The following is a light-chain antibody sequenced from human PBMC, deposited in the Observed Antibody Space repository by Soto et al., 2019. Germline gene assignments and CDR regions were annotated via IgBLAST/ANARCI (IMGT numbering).Light chain of an antibody. Sequence: QSALTQPRSVSGSPGQSVTISCTGTSSDVGAYNYVSWYQKHPGKAPKFMIYDVSKRPSGVPDRFSGSKSGNTASLTISGLQAEDEADYYCCSYAGSYTHWVFGGGTQLTVL. J-gene: IGLJ3*02. CDR2: DVS. CDR1: SSDVGAYNY. CDR3: CSYAGSYTHWV. V-gene: IGLV2-11*01.